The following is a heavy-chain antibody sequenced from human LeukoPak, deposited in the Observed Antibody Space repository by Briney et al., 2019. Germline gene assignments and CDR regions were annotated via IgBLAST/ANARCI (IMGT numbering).Heavy chain of an antibody. D-gene: IGHD6-13*01. V-gene: IGHV3-21*01. CDR3: ARDRRPIARASTAAAGTGLYGMDV. CDR1: GFTLSSYS. Sequence: GGSLRLSCAASGFTLSSYSMNGVRQAPGKGLEWVSSISSSSSYIYYADSVKGRFTISRDNAKNSLYLQMNSLRAEDTAVYYCARDRRPIARASTAAAGTGLYGMDVWGQGTTVTVSS. J-gene: IGHJ6*02. CDR2: ISSSSSYI.